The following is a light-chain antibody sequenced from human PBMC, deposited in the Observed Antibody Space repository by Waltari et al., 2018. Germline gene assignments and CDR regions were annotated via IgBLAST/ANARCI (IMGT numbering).Light chain of an antibody. V-gene: IGLV2-8*01. Sequence: QSALTQPPSASGSPGQSVTIPCPGTSSDVGGYNYVSWYQQHPGKVPKLVIFEVSKRPSGVPDRFSGSRSGNTASLTVSGLQAEDEADYYCSSYAGSNTYVLFGGGTKLTVL. CDR3: SSYAGSNTYVL. CDR1: SSDVGGYNY. J-gene: IGLJ2*01. CDR2: EVS.